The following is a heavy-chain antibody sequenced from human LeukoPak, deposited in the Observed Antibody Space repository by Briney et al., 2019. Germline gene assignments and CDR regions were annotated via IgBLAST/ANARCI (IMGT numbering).Heavy chain of an antibody. D-gene: IGHD1-1*01. J-gene: IGHJ6*02. CDR1: GFTFNSYA. CDR3: ATYINWVAGDV. CDR2: INHEGGGI. V-gene: IGHV3-7*01. Sequence: GGSLRLSCTVSGFTFNSYAMSWVRQVPGQGLEWVAHINHEGGGIQYVDSVKGRFTISRDNAKGSVYLQMNSLRAEDTAIYHCATYINWVAGDVWGQGTTVIVSS.